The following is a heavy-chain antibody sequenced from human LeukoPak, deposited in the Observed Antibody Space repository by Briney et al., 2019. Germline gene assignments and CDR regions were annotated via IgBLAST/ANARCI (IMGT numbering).Heavy chain of an antibody. CDR2: INTDGSST. J-gene: IGHJ4*02. V-gene: IGHV3-74*01. D-gene: IGHD4-17*01. CDR3: ARDREELYGLPDY. CDR1: GFTFSSYW. Sequence: PGGSLRLSCAASGFTFSSYWMHWVRQAPGKGLVWVSRINTDGSSTSYADSVKGRFTISRDNAKNTLYLQMNSLRAEDTAVYYCARDREELYGLPDYWGQGTLVTVSS.